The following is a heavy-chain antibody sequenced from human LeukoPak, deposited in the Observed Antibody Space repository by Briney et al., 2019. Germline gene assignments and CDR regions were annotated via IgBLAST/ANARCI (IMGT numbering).Heavy chain of an antibody. CDR2: IYYTGST. D-gene: IGHD3-10*01. CDR1: GGSISKYY. V-gene: IGHV4-59*01. J-gene: IGHJ5*02. Sequence: SETLSLTCTVSGGSISKYYWSWIRQSPGKGLEWIGYIYYTGSTNYNPSLKSRVTISVDTSKNQFSLRLTSVTAADTAVYYCARDAYGSGSYYLNWFDPWGQRTLVTVSS. CDR3: ARDAYGSGSYYLNWFDP.